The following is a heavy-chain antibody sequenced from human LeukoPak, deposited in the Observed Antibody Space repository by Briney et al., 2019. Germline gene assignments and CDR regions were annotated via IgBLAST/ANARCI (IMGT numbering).Heavy chain of an antibody. CDR3: AQGTSILATINN. CDR2: IRYDGNNE. V-gene: IGHV3-30*02. D-gene: IGHD5-12*01. Sequence: PGGPLSLSCAAPGFPFSTYGRHWVRQPPAKGLGWAAFIRYDGNNEYYADSVRGRFTISRDNSKNTLYLQMSSLRSEDTAVYYCAQGTSILATINNWGQGTLVTVSS. J-gene: IGHJ1*01. CDR1: GFPFSTYG.